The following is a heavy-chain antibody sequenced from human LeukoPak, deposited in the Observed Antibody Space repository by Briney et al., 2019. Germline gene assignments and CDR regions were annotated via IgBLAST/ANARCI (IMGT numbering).Heavy chain of an antibody. V-gene: IGHV4-30-4*01. J-gene: IGHJ4*02. CDR2: IYYSGST. Sequence: SVTLSLTCAVSGGSISSNNWWSWVRQPPGKGLEWIGYIYYSGSTYYNPSLKSRVTISVDTSKNQFSLKLSSVTAADTAVYYCARGPSVPAAMLNWGQGTLVTVSS. CDR3: ARGPSVPAAMLN. CDR1: GGSISSNNW. D-gene: IGHD2-2*01.